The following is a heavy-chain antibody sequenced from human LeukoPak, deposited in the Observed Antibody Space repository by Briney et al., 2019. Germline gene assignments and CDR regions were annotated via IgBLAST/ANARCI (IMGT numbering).Heavy chain of an antibody. J-gene: IGHJ6*03. CDR3: ARGGPPGYYYDYYMDV. Sequence: SETLSLTCTVSGGSISSYYCSWIRHTPGKGLEWIGYIYYSGSTNFNPPPKSRVTISVDTSKNQFSLKMSSVTAADTAVCFCARGGPPGYYYDYYMDVWGKGTTVTISS. CDR2: IYYSGST. V-gene: IGHV4-59*01. CDR1: GGSISSYY.